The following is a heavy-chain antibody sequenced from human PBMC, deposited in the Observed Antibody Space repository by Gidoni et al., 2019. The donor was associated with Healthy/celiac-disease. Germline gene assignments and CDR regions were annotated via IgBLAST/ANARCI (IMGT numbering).Heavy chain of an antibody. CDR1: GFTFSRYG. Sequence: QVQLVESGGGVVQPGRSLRLPCAASGFTFSRYGMHWVRQAPGKGLEWVAVIWYDGSNKYYADSVKGRFTISRDNSKNTLYLQMNSLRAEDTAVYYCARDSSSSPPDYWGQGTLVTVSS. CDR3: ARDSSSSPPDY. V-gene: IGHV3-33*08. J-gene: IGHJ4*02. D-gene: IGHD6-6*01. CDR2: IWYDGSNK.